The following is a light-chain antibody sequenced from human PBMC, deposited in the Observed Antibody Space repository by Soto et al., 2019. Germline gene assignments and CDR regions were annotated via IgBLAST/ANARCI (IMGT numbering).Light chain of an antibody. CDR2: KAS. J-gene: IGKJ1*01. Sequence: DIQMTQSPSTLSASVGDRVTITCRASQSISSWLAWYQQKPGKAPKLLIYKASSLESGVPSRFSGSGSGTDFTLTNSRLQPDDFATYYCQQYNSYAWTFGQGTKVEIK. CDR3: QQYNSYAWT. CDR1: QSISSW. V-gene: IGKV1-5*03.